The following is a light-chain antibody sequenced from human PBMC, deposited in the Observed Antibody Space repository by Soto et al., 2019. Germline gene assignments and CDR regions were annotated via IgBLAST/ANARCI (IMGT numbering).Light chain of an antibody. CDR1: QSLVHSDGIFY. CDR3: MQGSHWPYT. J-gene: IGKJ2*01. CDR2: KVS. Sequence: DVVLTQSPLSLPVTLGQPASISCRSSQSLVHSDGIFYLNWFQQRPGQSPRRLIYKVSNRDYGVPDRFGGSGSGTDFKLEISRVEAEDVGVYYCMQGSHWPYTFGQGTKLEIK. V-gene: IGKV2-30*02.